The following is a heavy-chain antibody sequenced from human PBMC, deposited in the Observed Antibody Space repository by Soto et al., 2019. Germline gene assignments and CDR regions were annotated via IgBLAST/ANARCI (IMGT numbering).Heavy chain of an antibody. CDR3: AIRFQYCGTSPCRFD. V-gene: IGHV5-51*01. D-gene: IGHD2-21*01. CDR2: IYPGDSDT. Sequence: PGESLQISSKASGYSLSDYWIGWGRQMPGRGLEWMGIIYPGDSDTRYSASFQGQVTISADKSISTTFLQWSSLKASDTAMYYCAIRFQYCGTSPCRFD. J-gene: IGHJ2*01. CDR1: GYSLSDYW.